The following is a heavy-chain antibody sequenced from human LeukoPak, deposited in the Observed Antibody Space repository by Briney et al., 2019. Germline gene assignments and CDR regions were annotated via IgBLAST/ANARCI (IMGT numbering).Heavy chain of an antibody. CDR3: ARGSSSWHGDY. CDR2: FDPEDGET. J-gene: IGHJ4*02. D-gene: IGHD6-13*01. CDR1: GYTLTELS. Sequence: ASVKVSCKVSGYTLTELSMHWVRQAPGKGLEWMGGFDPEDGETIYAQKFQGRVTITADKSTSTAYMELSSLRSEDTAVYYCARGSSSWHGDYWGQGTLVTVSS. V-gene: IGHV1-24*01.